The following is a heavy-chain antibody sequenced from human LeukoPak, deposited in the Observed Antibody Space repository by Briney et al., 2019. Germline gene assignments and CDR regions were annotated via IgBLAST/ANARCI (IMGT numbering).Heavy chain of an antibody. J-gene: IGHJ5*02. D-gene: IGHD1-1*01. CDR2: IKSKTDGGTT. Sequence: GGSLRLSCAASGISFSNAWMPWVRQAPGKGLEWVGRIKSKTDGGTTDYAAPVQGRFTISRDDSKNILSLQMNSLKSEDTAVYYCITYYQIATFGTTWGQGTLVTVSS. CDR1: GISFSNAW. CDR3: ITYYQIATFGTT. V-gene: IGHV3-15*01.